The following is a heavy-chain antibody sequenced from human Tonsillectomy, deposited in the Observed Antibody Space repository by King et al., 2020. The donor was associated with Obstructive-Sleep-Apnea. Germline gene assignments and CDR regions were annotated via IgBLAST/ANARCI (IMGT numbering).Heavy chain of an antibody. CDR3: ARGITMVRGVRSSYYFDY. Sequence: QLQESGPGLVKPSETLSLTCTVSGGSISSSSYYWGWIRQPPGKGLEWIGSIYYSGSTYYNPSLKSRVTISVDTSKNQFSLKLSSVTAADTAVYYCARGITMVRGVRSSYYFDYWGLGTLVTVSS. CDR1: GGSISSSSYY. J-gene: IGHJ4*02. CDR2: IYYSGST. V-gene: IGHV4-39*07. D-gene: IGHD3-10*01.